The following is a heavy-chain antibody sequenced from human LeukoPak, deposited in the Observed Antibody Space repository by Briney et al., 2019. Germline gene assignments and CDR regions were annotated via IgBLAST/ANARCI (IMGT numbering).Heavy chain of an antibody. CDR2: INPNSGGT. CDR3: AREDSYSSGWSRFDP. D-gene: IGHD6-19*01. J-gene: IGHJ5*02. CDR1: GYTFTVYY. Sequence: ASVKVSCKASGYTFTVYYMHWVRQAPGQGLQWMGWINPNSGGTNYAQNFQGRVTMTRDMSTSTVYMELSSLRSEDTAVYYCAREDSYSSGWSRFDPWGQGTLVTVSS. V-gene: IGHV1-2*02.